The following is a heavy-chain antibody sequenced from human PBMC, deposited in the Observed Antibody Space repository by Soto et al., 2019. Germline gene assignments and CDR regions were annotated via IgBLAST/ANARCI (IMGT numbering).Heavy chain of an antibody. V-gene: IGHV3-21*01. CDR2: ISSSSSYI. D-gene: IGHD6-19*01. J-gene: IGHJ6*02. Sequence: PGGSLRLSCAASGFTFSSYSMNWVRQAPGKGLEWVSSISSSSSYIYYADSVKGRFTISRDNAKNSLYLQMNSLRAEDTAVYYCARDPKEQWLATRYYYYYYGMDVWGQGTTVTVSS. CDR3: ARDPKEQWLATRYYYYYYGMDV. CDR1: GFTFSSYS.